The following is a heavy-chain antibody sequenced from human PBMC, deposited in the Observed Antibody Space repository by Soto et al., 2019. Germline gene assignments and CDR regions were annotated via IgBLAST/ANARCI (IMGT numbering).Heavy chain of an antibody. CDR1: GYSITAGGYY. Sequence: PSETLSLTCFVSGYSITAGGYYWSWIRQHPGKGLEWIGSFYSSGSIIYNPSLRSRVSISGDTSSNQFSVSLKSVTAADTARYYCARMYSSGSGWFHPWGQGTLVTVSS. CDR2: FYSSGSI. J-gene: IGHJ5*02. CDR3: ARMYSSGSGWFHP. D-gene: IGHD6-19*01. V-gene: IGHV4-31*03.